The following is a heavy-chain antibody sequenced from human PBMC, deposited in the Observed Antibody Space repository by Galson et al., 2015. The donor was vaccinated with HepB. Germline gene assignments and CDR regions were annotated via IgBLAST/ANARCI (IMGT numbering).Heavy chain of an antibody. Sequence: SVKVSCKASGGTFSSSAISWVRQAPGQGLEWMGGIIPIFGTANYAQKFQGRVTITADESTSTAYRELSSLRSEDTAVYYCARVPQLVEVDYYYYGMDVWGQGTTVTVSS. CDR3: ARVPQLVEVDYYYYGMDV. V-gene: IGHV1-69*13. D-gene: IGHD6-13*01. J-gene: IGHJ6*02. CDR2: IIPIFGTA. CDR1: GGTFSSSA.